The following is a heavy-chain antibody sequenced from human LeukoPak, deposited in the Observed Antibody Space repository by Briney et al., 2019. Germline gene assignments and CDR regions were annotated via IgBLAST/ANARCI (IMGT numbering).Heavy chain of an antibody. CDR3: ITSIIAVAGTTIDY. J-gene: IGHJ4*02. CDR2: IRNKVNSYAT. Sequence: PGGSLRLSCAASGFTFSSYGMHWVRQASGKGLEWVGRIRNKVNSYATAYAASVRGRFTISRDDSKNTAYLQTNSLKTEDTAVYYCITSIIAVAGTTIDYWGQGTLVTVSS. V-gene: IGHV3-73*01. CDR1: GFTFSSYG. D-gene: IGHD6-19*01.